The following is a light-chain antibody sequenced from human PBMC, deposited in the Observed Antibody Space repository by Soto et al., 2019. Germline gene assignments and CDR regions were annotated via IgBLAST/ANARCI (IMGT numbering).Light chain of an antibody. J-gene: IGLJ2*01. CDR1: SSDAGGYSY. V-gene: IGLV2-8*01. Sequence: QSALTQPPSASGSPGQSVTISCTGASSDAGGYSYVSWYQQHPGKAPKLMIYEVSKRPSGVPDRFSGSKSGNTASLTVSGLQAEDEADYYCSSYGGSNNLVFGGGTKLTVL. CDR3: SSYGGSNNLV. CDR2: EVS.